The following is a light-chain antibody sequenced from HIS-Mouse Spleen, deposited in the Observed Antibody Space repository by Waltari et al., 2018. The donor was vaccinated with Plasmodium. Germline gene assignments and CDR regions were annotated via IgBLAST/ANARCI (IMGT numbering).Light chain of an antibody. J-gene: IGKJ5*01. Sequence: DIQLTQSPSFLSASVGDRVTITCRASQGFSSYLAWYQQKPGKAPKLLIYAASTLQSGVPSRFSGSGSGTEFTLTISCLQPEDFATYYCQQLNSYPITFGQGTRLEIK. CDR3: QQLNSYPIT. V-gene: IGKV1-9*01. CDR2: AAS. CDR1: QGFSSY.